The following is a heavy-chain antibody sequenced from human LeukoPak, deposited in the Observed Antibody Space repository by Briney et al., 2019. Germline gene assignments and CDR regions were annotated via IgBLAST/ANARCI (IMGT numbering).Heavy chain of an antibody. D-gene: IGHD3-3*01. CDR1: GYTFTTYG. J-gene: IGHJ4*02. CDR2: ISAYNGNT. V-gene: IGHV1-18*01. CDR3: ARDHLEGLPHFDY. Sequence: ASVKLSCKASGYTFTTYGISWVRQAPGQGLEWMGWISAYNGNTDYAQKLQGRVTMTTDTSTSTAYMELRSLRSDDTAVYYCARDHLEGLPHFDYWGQGTLVTVSS.